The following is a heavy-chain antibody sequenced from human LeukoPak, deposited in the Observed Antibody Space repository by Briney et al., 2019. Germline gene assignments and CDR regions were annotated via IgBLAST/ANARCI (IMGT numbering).Heavy chain of an antibody. V-gene: IGHV3-21*01. Sequence: KAGGSLRLSCAASGFTFSSYSMNWVRQAPGKGLEWVSSISSSSSYIYYADSVKGRFTISRDNAKNSLYLQMNSLRAEDTAVYYCARDYYGDLYFDYWGQGTLVTVSS. D-gene: IGHD4-17*01. J-gene: IGHJ4*02. CDR2: ISSSSSYI. CDR3: ARDYYGDLYFDY. CDR1: GFTFSSYS.